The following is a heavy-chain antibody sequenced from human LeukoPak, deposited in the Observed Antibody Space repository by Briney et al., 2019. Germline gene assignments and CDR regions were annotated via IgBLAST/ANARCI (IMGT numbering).Heavy chain of an antibody. CDR1: GFTFSSYA. Sequence: GGSLRLSCAASGFTFSSYAMHWVRQAPGKGLEWVAVISYDGSNKYYADSVKGRFTISRDNSKNTLYLQMNSLRAEDTAVYYCARPPPSSPRYYYYMDVWGKGTTVTVSS. D-gene: IGHD6-6*01. CDR3: ARPPPSSPRYYYYMDV. CDR2: ISYDGSNK. J-gene: IGHJ6*03. V-gene: IGHV3-30*01.